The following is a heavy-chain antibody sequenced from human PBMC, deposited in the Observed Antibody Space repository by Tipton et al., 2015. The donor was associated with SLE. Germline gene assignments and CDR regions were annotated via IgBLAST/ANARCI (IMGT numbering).Heavy chain of an antibody. Sequence: SLRLSCAASGFTFSRCSMNWVRQAPGKGLEWVSYISSSSSSIYYADSVKGRFTISRDNAKNSLYLQMNSLRAEDTAVYYCASLTGTTNYWGQGTLVTVSS. CDR2: ISSSSSSI. D-gene: IGHD1-7*01. V-gene: IGHV3-48*01. J-gene: IGHJ4*02. CDR3: ASLTGTTNY. CDR1: GFTFSRCS.